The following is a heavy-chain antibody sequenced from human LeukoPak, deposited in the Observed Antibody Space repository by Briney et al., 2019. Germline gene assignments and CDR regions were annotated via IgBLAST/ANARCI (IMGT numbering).Heavy chain of an antibody. Sequence: PSQTLSLTCTVSGGTISTYYWGWIRQSPEKGLEWIGEIYHDGSTNYNPSLKSRVTISMDKSKNQLSLKLNFVTAADTAVYYCARDRGGYTYSHDYWGQGTLVTVSS. CDR1: GGTISTYY. CDR2: IYHDGST. CDR3: ARDRGGYTYSHDY. V-gene: IGHV4-59*12. J-gene: IGHJ4*02. D-gene: IGHD5-18*01.